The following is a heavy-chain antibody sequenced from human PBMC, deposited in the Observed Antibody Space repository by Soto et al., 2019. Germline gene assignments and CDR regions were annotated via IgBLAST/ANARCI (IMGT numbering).Heavy chain of an antibody. V-gene: IGHV4-61*01. J-gene: IGHJ4*02. CDR2: IYYSGST. Sequence: SETLSLTCTVSGGSVSSGSYYWSWIRQPPGKGLEWIGYIYYSGSTNYNPSHKSRVTISVDTSKNQFSLKLSSVTAADTAVYYCARTMVGARAGYFDYWGRGTPVTVSS. CDR3: ARTMVGARAGYFDY. D-gene: IGHD1-26*01. CDR1: GGSVSSGSYY.